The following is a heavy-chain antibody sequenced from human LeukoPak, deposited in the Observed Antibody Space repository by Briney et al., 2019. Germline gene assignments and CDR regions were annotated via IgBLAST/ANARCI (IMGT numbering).Heavy chain of an antibody. CDR1: GYTFTSYY. Sequence: ASVKVSCKASGYTFTSYYMHWVRRAPGQGLEWIGIINPSGGSTSYAQKFQGRVTMTRDTSTSTVYVELSSLRSEDTAVYYCARPSRDPSYYYYMDVWGKGTTVTVSS. CDR3: ARPSRDPSYYYYMDV. J-gene: IGHJ6*03. CDR2: INPSGGST. V-gene: IGHV1-46*01.